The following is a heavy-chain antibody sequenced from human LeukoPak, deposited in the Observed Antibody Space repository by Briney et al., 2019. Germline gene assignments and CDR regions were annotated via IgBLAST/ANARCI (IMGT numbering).Heavy chain of an antibody. CDR2: IKQDGSEK. J-gene: IGHJ5*02. V-gene: IGHV3-7*01. CDR1: GFTFSSYW. D-gene: IGHD2-2*01. CDR3: ARDDCSSISCYHNWFDP. Sequence: AGGSLRLSCAASGFTFSSYWMIWVRQAPGKGLEWGANIKQDGSEKYYVDSVRGRFTISRDNAKNSLYLQMNSLRAEDTAVYSCARDDCSSISCYHNWFDPWGQGTLVTVSS.